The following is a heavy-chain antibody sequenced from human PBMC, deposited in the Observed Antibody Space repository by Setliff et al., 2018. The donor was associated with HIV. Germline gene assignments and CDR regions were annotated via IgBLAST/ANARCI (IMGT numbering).Heavy chain of an antibody. CDR1: GYTFTGYY. V-gene: IGHV1-46*01. J-gene: IGHJ5*02. CDR3: ARDVERYSSHSGSGP. Sequence: ASVKVSCKASGYTFTGYYIHWVRQAPGQGLEWMGIINPSGGSTSYAQRLQGRVTMTRDTFTSTAYMEMRSLRSDDTAVYYCARDVERYSSHSGSGPWGQGTLVTVSS. CDR2: INPSGGST. D-gene: IGHD6-19*01.